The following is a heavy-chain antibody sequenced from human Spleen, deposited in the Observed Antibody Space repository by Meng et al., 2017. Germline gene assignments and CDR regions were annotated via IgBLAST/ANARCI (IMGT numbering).Heavy chain of an antibody. CDR2: IIPIFGTA. V-gene: IGHV1-69*13. CDR1: GGTFSSYA. CDR3: ARRGYGSGSYFNFDY. J-gene: IGHJ4*02. D-gene: IGHD3-10*01. Sequence: SVKVSCKASGGTFSSYAISWVRQAPGQGLEWMGGIIPIFGTANYAQKFQGRVTITADESTSTAYMELSSLRSEDTAVYYCARRGYGSGSYFNFDYWGQGTLVTVSS.